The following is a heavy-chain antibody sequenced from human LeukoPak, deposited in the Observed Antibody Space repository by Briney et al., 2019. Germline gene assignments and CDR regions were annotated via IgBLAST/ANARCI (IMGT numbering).Heavy chain of an antibody. V-gene: IGHV4-59*01. CDR1: GGSINGYY. Sequence: SETLSLTCTVSGGSINGYYWSWIRQPPGKGLEWIGNIDNSGSTNYSPSVKSRLTISVDTSKNQFSLKLSSVTAADTAVYYCARDREIRGPITLLDIWGQGTMVTVSS. CDR3: ARDREIRGPITLLDI. J-gene: IGHJ3*02. CDR2: IDNSGST. D-gene: IGHD3-10*01.